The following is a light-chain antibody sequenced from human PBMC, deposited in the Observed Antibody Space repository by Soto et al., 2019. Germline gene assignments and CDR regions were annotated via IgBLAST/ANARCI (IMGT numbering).Light chain of an antibody. V-gene: IGKV1-33*01. CDR1: QDISNY. J-gene: IGKJ5*01. Sequence: DIQMTQSPSSLSASVGYRFTITCQASQDISNYLNWYQHKPWKAPKLLIYDASNLETGVPSKFSGSGSGTDFTFTISSLQPEDIATYYCQQYDNLPITFGQGTRREIK. CDR3: QQYDNLPIT. CDR2: DAS.